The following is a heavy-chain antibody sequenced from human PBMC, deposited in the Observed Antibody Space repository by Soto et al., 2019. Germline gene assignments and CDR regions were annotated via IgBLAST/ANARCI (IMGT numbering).Heavy chain of an antibody. J-gene: IGHJ4*02. CDR1: GGSISSSSYY. D-gene: IGHD2-15*01. Sequence: QLQLQESGPGLVKPSETLSLTCTVSGGSISSSSYYWGWIRQPPGQGLEWIGRIYYSGSTYYNPSLKSRVTISVDTSKNQFSLKLSSVTAADTAVYYCARGNIVVVVAATQEYYFDYWGQGTLVTVSS. CDR2: IYYSGST. CDR3: ARGNIVVVVAATQEYYFDY. V-gene: IGHV4-39*01.